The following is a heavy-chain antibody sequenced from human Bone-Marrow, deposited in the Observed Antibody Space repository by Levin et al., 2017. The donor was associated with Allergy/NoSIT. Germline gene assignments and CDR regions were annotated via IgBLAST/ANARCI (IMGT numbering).Heavy chain of an antibody. CDR3: ARDSTNFGVVMVNYYYYYMDV. Sequence: GGSLRLSCAASGFTFSSYGMHWVRQAPGKGLEWVAVIWYDGSNKYYADSVKGRFTISRDNSKNTLYLQMNSLRAEDTAVYYCARDSTNFGVVMVNYYYYYMDVWGKGTTVTVSS. V-gene: IGHV3-33*01. J-gene: IGHJ6*03. CDR2: IWYDGSNK. CDR1: GFTFSSYG. D-gene: IGHD3-3*01.